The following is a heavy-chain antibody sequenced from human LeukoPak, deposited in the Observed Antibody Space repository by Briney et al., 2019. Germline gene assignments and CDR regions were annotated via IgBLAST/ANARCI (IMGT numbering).Heavy chain of an antibody. V-gene: IGHV4-61*02. CDR2: IYTSGST. J-gene: IGHJ6*03. CDR1: DGSIGSGSYY. Sequence: SQTLSLTCTVSDGSIGSGSYYWSWIRQPAGKGLEWIGRIYTSGSTNYNPSLKSRVTISVDTSKNQFSLKLSSVTAADTAVYYCARGGPDYYYYYMDVWGKGTTVTVSS. CDR3: ARGGPDYYYYYMDV.